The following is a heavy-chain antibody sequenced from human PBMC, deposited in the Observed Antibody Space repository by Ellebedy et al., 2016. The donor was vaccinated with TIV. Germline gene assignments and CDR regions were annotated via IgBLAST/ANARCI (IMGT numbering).Heavy chain of an antibody. CDR1: GGSISSYY. CDR3: SRDFGGGYIGYQPPDY. D-gene: IGHD5-12*01. Sequence: MPGGSLRLSCTVSGGSISSYYWSWIRQPAGKGLEWIGRIYTGGSTNYNPSLKSLVTMSVDTSKNQFSLKLSSVTAADTAVYYCSRDFGGGYIGYQPPDYWGQGTLVTVSS. J-gene: IGHJ4*02. CDR2: IYTGGST. V-gene: IGHV4-4*07.